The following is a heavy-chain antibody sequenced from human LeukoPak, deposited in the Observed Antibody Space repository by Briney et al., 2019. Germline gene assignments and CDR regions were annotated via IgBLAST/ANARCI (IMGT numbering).Heavy chain of an antibody. Sequence: ASVKVSCKASGYTFTGYYIHWVRQAPGQGLEWMGWIIPNSGGTNYAQKFRGRVTMTRDTSINTAYMELNSLISDDTAVYFCARGRRICRYCSGGSCYSARDCYYYYGMDVWGQGTTVTVSS. CDR1: GYTFTGYY. CDR3: ARGRRICRYCSGGSCYSARDCYYYYGMDV. D-gene: IGHD2-15*01. V-gene: IGHV1-2*02. J-gene: IGHJ6*02. CDR2: IIPNSGGT.